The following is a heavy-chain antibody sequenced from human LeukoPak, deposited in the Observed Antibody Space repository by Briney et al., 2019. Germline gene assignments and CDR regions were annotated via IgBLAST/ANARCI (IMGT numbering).Heavy chain of an antibody. CDR2: ISGSGGHT. V-gene: IGHV3-23*01. Sequence: GGSLRLSCAASGFTFSSYAMSWVRQAPGKGLEWVSGISGSGGHTYYADSVKGRFTISRNNSENTLYLQMNSLRAEDTAVYYCAKNPVAYYFDYWGQGTLVTVSS. CDR3: AKNPVAYYFDY. CDR1: GFTFSSYA. J-gene: IGHJ4*02.